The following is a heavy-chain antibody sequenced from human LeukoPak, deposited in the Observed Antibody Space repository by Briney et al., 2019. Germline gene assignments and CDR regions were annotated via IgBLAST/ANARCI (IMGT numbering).Heavy chain of an antibody. CDR1: GFTFSSYG. V-gene: IGHV3-30*18. J-gene: IGHJ4*02. CDR3: AKGVVVVPADY. CDR2: ISYDGSNK. Sequence: PGGSLRLSCAASGFTFSSYGMHWVRQAPGKGLEWVAVISYDGSNKYYADSVKGRFTISRDNSKNTLYLQMNSLRAEDTAVYYCAKGVVVVPADYWGQGTLVTVSS. D-gene: IGHD2-2*01.